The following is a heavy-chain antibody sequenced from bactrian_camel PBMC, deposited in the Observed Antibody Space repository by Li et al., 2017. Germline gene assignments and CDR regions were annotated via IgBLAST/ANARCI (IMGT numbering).Heavy chain of an antibody. V-gene: IGHV3S44*01. D-gene: IGHD2*01. Sequence: DVQLVESGGRLVQPGGSLKLSCAASGFTFSHSTMSWVRQAPGKGLEWVSHIRDPDGSTHYADSVKGRFTISRDNAKNTLYLQLNSLKTEDTTMYYCTKANSGGDYYFREYYATDLASQGTQVTVS. CDR2: IRDPDGST. J-gene: IGHJ4*01. CDR1: GFTFSHST.